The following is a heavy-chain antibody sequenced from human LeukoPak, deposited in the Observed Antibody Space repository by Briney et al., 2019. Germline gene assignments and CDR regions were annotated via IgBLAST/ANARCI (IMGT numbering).Heavy chain of an antibody. CDR1: GFTFEDYT. CDR2: ISWDGTS. Sequence: GGSLRLSCAASGFTFEDYTMHWVRQAPGKTLEWVSLISWDGTSYYTDSVKGRFTISRDNSKDSLYLQMDTLRSEDTAFYYCVKDLSYESSGSFFAYWGQGTLVSVS. CDR3: VKDLSYESSGSFFAY. V-gene: IGHV3-43*01. J-gene: IGHJ4*02. D-gene: IGHD3-22*01.